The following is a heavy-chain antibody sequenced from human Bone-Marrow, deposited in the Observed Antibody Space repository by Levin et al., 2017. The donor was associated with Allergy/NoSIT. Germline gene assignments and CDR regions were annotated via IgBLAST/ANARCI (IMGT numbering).Heavy chain of an antibody. CDR3: ARDIDYEATFYGLDV. Sequence: GGSLRLSCAASGFTFTSYGMHWVRQAPGKGLEWVAVIWYSGSRQYYGESVKGRFTISRDSSKNTLFLQMNNLTVEDTAVYFCARDIDYEATFYGLDVWGQGTTVTVSS. D-gene: IGHD4-17*01. CDR1: GFTFTSYG. V-gene: IGHV3-33*01. CDR2: IWYSGSRQ. J-gene: IGHJ6*02.